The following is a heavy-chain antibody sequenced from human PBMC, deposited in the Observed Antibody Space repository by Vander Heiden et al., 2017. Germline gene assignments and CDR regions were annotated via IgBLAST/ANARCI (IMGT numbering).Heavy chain of an antibody. Sequence: QLQLQESGPGLVKPSETLSLTCTVSDGSLSGTRSYWGWIRQPPGKGLEWIGSSSYGGNTYYNPTLKSRVTISMDTSKSQFSLDLSSVTAADTAVYYCARGPYRPEFDYWGQGTLVTVPS. CDR2: SSYGGNT. CDR1: DGSLSGTRSY. V-gene: IGHV4-39*01. CDR3: ARGPYRPEFDY. D-gene: IGHD3-16*02. J-gene: IGHJ4*02.